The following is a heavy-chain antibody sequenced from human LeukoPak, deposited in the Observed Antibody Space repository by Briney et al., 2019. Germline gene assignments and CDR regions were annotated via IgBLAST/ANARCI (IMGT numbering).Heavy chain of an antibody. CDR3: ARGLLLRGRFDL. J-gene: IGHJ5*02. D-gene: IGHD2/OR15-2a*01. CDR2: ISSSSSYI. Sequence: GGSLRLSCAASGFTFSSYSMNWVRQAPGKGLEWVSSISSSSSYIYYADSVKGRFTISRDNSKNTLYLQMNSLRPEDTAVYYCARGLLLRGRFDLWGQGTLVTVSS. CDR1: GFTFSSYS. V-gene: IGHV3-21*01.